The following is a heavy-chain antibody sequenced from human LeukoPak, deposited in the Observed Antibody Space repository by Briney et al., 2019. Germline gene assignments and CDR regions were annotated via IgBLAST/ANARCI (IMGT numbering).Heavy chain of an antibody. V-gene: IGHV5-51*01. D-gene: IGHD1-26*01. J-gene: IGHJ4*02. CDR3: ARQDSGSYFQYSDY. CDR2: IYPGDSDT. Sequence: GESLKISCRASGYSFPMYWIGCVRQMPGRGLEWMGIIYPGDSDTRYSPSFQGQVTISVDESINSVYLQWSSLQASDTAIYYCARQDSGSYFQYSDYWGQGTQVTVSS. CDR1: GYSFPMYW.